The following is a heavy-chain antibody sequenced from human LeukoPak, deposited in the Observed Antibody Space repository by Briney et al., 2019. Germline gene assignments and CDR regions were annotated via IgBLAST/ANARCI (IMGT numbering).Heavy chain of an antibody. CDR2: MNPNSGNT. J-gene: IGHJ5*02. V-gene: IGHV1-8*01. D-gene: IGHD3-9*01. CDR3: ARTNRYYDILTGYEGENWFDP. CDR1: GYTFTSYD. Sequence: ASVKVSCKASGYTFTSYDINWVRQATGQGLEWMGWMNPNSGNTGYAQKFQGRVTTTRNTSISTAYMELSSLRSEDTAVYYCARTNRYYDILTGYEGENWFDPWGQGTLVTVSS.